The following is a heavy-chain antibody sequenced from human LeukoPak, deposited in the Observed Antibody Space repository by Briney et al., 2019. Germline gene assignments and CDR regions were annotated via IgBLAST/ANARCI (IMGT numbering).Heavy chain of an antibody. V-gene: IGHV4-34*01. D-gene: IGHD6-6*01. CDR1: RGSFSGYY. CDR2: INHSGST. CDR3: ARGPNSSSTEWFDP. J-gene: IGHJ5*02. Sequence: PSETLSLTCTVYRGSFSGYYWSWIRQPPGKGLEWIGEINHSGSTNYNPSLKSRVTISVDTSKNQFSLKLSSVTAAETYLESCARGPNSSSTEWFDPWGQGTLVTVSS.